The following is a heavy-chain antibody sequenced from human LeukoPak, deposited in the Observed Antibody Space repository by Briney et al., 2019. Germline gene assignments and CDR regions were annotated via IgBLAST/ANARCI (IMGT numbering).Heavy chain of an antibody. J-gene: IGHJ5*02. CDR2: IYYSGST. CDR3: ARALAQSDDFWSGYYNLRFDP. Sequence: SETLSLTCAVYGGSFSGYYWSWIRQHPGKGLEWIGYIYYSGSTYYNPSLKSRVTISVDTSKNQFSLKLSSVTAADTAVYYCARALAQSDDFWSGYYNLRFDPWGQGTLVTVSS. V-gene: IGHV4-31*11. D-gene: IGHD3-3*01. CDR1: GGSFSGYY.